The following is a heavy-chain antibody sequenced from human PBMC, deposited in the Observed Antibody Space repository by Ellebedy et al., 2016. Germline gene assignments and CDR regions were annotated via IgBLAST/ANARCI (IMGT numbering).Heavy chain of an antibody. J-gene: IGHJ6*02. CDR1: GYSFTSYW. D-gene: IGHD5-18*01. V-gene: IGHV5-51*01. CDR2: IYPGDSDT. Sequence: GESLKISXKGSGYSFTSYWIGWVRQMPGKGLEWMGIIYPGDSDTRYSPSFQGQVTISADKSISTAYLQWSSLKASDTAMYYCARLSGYSYGYFSYYYGMDVWGQGTTVTVSS. CDR3: ARLSGYSYGYFSYYYGMDV.